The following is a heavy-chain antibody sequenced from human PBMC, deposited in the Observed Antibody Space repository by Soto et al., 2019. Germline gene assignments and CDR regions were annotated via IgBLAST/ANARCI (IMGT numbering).Heavy chain of an antibody. J-gene: IGHJ6*03. CDR2: IYYSGST. Sequence: QVQLQESGPGLVKPSETLSLTCTDSGGSISGHYWCCIRQPPGKGLEWIGFIYYSGSTRYHPSLRSRVTISVDTSKNQFSLRLTSVTAADTAVYYCARDRTVTNPNYMEVWGKGTKVSVSS. CDR3: ARDRTVTNPNYMEV. CDR1: GGSISGHY. D-gene: IGHD1-7*01. V-gene: IGHV4-59*11.